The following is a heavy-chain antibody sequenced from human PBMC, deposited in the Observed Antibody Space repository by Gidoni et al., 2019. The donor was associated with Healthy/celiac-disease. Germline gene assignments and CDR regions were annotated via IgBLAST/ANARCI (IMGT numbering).Heavy chain of an antibody. CDR1: GFTFSHAW. D-gene: IGHD3-9*01. V-gene: IGHV3-15*01. CDR3: TTVLRYFDWLNYFDY. CDR2: IKSKTDGGTT. J-gene: IGHJ4*02. Sequence: EVQLVESGGGLVKPGGSLRLSCASSGFTFSHAWMSWVRQAPGKGLEWVGRIKSKTDGGTTDYAAPVKGRFTITRDDSKNTLYLQMNSLKTEDTAVYYCTTVLRYFDWLNYFDYWGQGTLVTVSS.